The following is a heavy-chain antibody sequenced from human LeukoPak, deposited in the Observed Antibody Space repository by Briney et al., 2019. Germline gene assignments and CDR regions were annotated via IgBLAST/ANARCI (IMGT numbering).Heavy chain of an antibody. Sequence: SETLSLTCAVYGGSFSGYFWSWIRQPPGKGLEWIGEISHSGTTDYNPSLKSRVTISVDTSKNQFSLKLSSVTAADTAVYYCARDPGGSYFGFFDPWGQGTLVTVSS. D-gene: IGHD1-26*01. V-gene: IGHV4-34*01. CDR1: GGSFSGYF. J-gene: IGHJ5*02. CDR3: ARDPGGSYFGFFDP. CDR2: ISHSGTT.